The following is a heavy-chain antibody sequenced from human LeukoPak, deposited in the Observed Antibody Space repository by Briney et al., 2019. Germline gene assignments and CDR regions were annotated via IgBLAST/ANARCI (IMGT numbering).Heavy chain of an antibody. D-gene: IGHD6-19*01. CDR1: GGSISSYY. V-gene: IGHV4-59*08. CDR3: ARHRGYSSGWYAFDY. Sequence: SETLSLTCTVSGGSISSYYWSWIRQPPGKGLEWIGHIYYSGSTNYSPSLKSRVAISVDTSKNQFSLKLSSVTAADTAVYYCARHRGYSSGWYAFDYWGQGTLVTVSS. J-gene: IGHJ4*02. CDR2: IYYSGST.